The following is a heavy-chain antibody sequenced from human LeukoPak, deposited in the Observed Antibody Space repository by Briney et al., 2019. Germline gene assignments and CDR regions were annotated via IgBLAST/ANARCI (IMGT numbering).Heavy chain of an antibody. CDR2: ISSSSSYI. D-gene: IGHD5-12*01. V-gene: IGHV3-21*01. J-gene: IGHJ5*01. CDR1: GFTFSNYI. Sequence: PGGSLRLSCAASGFTFSNYIMNWVRQAPGKGLEWVSSISSSSSYIYYADSVKGRFTISRDNAKGSLSLQMNNLRAEDTAVYYCARTRTGSGYDPDSWGQGTLVTVSS. CDR3: ARTRTGSGYDPDS.